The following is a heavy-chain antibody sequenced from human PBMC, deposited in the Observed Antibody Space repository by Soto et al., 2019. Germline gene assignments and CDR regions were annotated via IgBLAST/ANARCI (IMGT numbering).Heavy chain of an antibody. V-gene: IGHV3-74*01. J-gene: IGHJ4*02. CDR3: ARDRYDILTGTGDYFDY. D-gene: IGHD3-9*01. CDR1: GFTFSSYW. Sequence: SLRLSCAASGFTFSSYWMHWVRQAPGKGLVWVSRINSDGSSTSYADSVKGRFTISRDNAKNTLYLQMNSLRAEDTAVYYCARDRYDILTGTGDYFDYWGQGTPVTVSS. CDR2: INSDGSST.